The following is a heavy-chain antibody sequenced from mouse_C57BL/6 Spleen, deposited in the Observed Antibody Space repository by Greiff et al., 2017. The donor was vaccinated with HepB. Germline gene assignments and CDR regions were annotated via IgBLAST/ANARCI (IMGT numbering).Heavy chain of an antibody. Sequence: EVQGVESGGGLVKPGGSLKLSCAASGFTFSSYAMSWVRQTPEKRLEWVATISDGGSYTYYPDNVKGRFTISRDNAKNNLYLQMSHLKSEDTAMYYCARDYDYNPFDYWGQGTTLAGSS. D-gene: IGHD2-4*01. V-gene: IGHV5-4*01. CDR2: ISDGGSYT. CDR3: ARDYDYNPFDY. CDR1: GFTFSSYA. J-gene: IGHJ2*01.